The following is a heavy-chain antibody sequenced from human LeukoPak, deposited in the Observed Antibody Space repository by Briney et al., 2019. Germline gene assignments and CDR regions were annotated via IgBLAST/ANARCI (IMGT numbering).Heavy chain of an antibody. CDR2: IWYDGSNK. J-gene: IGHJ4*02. D-gene: IGHD3-9*01. V-gene: IGHV3-33*01. Sequence: GGSLRLSCAASGFTFSSYGMHWVRQAPGKGLEWVAVIWYDGSNKYYADSVKGRFTISRDNSKNTLYLQMNSLRAEDTAVYYCARAFKAPGRSLLRYFDWLSNFDYWGQGTLVTVSS. CDR3: ARAFKAPGRSLLRYFDWLSNFDY. CDR1: GFTFSSYG.